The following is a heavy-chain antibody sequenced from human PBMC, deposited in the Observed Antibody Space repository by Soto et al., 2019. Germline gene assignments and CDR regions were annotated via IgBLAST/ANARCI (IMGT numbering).Heavy chain of an antibody. CDR2: IYYSGST. D-gene: IGHD5-12*01. CDR1: GGSISSSSYY. Sequence: SETLSLTCTVSGGSISSSSYYWGWIRQPPGKGLDWIGSIYYSGSTYYNPSLKSRVTISVDTSKNQFSLKLSSVTAADTAVYYCARRDGYNAFDIWGQGTMVTVSS. J-gene: IGHJ3*02. CDR3: ARRDGYNAFDI. V-gene: IGHV4-39*01.